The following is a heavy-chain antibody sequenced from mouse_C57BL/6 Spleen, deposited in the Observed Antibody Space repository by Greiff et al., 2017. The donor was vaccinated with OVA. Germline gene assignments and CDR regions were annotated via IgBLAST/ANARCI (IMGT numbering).Heavy chain of an antibody. Sequence: DVMLVESGGDLVKPGGSLKLSCAASGFTFSSYGMSWVRQTPDKRLEWVATISSGGSYTYYPDSVKGRFTISRDNAKNTLYLQMSSLKSEDTAMYYCARQRDYDYDKGRYYFDYWGQGTTLTVSS. V-gene: IGHV5-6*02. CDR2: ISSGGSYT. CDR3: ARQRDYDYDKGRYYFDY. D-gene: IGHD2-4*01. CDR1: GFTFSSYG. J-gene: IGHJ2*01.